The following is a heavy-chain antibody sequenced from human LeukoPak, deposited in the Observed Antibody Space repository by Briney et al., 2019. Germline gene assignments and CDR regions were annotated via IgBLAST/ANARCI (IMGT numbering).Heavy chain of an antibody. Sequence: GGSLRLSCAASGFTFSSYAMSWVRQAPGKGLEWVSAISGSGGSTYYADSVKGRFTISRDNSKNTLYLQMNSLRAEDTAVYYCARTPITMVRIYYFDYWGQGTLVTVSS. D-gene: IGHD3-10*01. CDR2: ISGSGGST. V-gene: IGHV3-23*01. CDR3: ARTPITMVRIYYFDY. CDR1: GFTFSSYA. J-gene: IGHJ4*02.